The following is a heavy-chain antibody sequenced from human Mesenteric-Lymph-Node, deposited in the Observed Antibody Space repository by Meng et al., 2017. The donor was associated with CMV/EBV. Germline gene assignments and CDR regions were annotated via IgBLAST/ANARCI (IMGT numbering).Heavy chain of an antibody. J-gene: IGHJ4*02. CDR1: GGTFSSYA. V-gene: IGHV1-69*05. Sequence: SVKVSCKASGGTFSSYAISWVRQAPGQGLEWMGGIIPIFGTANYAQKFQGRVTITTDESTSTAYMELSSLRSEDTAVYYCARARTPNIAAAGYLFDYWGQGTLVTVSS. D-gene: IGHD6-13*01. CDR2: IIPIFGTA. CDR3: ARARTPNIAAAGYLFDY.